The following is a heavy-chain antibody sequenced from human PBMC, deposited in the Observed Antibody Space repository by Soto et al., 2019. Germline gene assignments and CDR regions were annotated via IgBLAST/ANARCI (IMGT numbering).Heavy chain of an antibody. CDR1: GGSISSYY. V-gene: IGHV4-59*12. D-gene: IGHD3-10*01. CDR3: ARFINPSFSYWFDP. J-gene: IGHJ5*02. CDR2: IYYSGST. Sequence: SETLSLTCTVSGGSISSYYWSWIRQPPGKGLEWIGYIYYSGSTNYNPSLKSRVTVSVDTSKNQFSLKLSSVTAADTAVYYCARFINPSFSYWFDPWGQGTLVTVSS.